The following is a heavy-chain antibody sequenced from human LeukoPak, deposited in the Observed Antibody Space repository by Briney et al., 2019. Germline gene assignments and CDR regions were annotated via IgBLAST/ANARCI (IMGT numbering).Heavy chain of an antibody. D-gene: IGHD3-22*01. CDR3: ARDPSNTRGNYPYFDY. CDR2: ISAYNGDT. J-gene: IGHJ4*02. Sequence: GASVKVSCKASGYTFTRHGISWVRQAPGQGLEWMGWISAYNGDTKYAQNFQGRVTITTDTSTTTAYMELRSLRFDDTAVYYCARDPSNTRGNYPYFDYWGQGTMVTVSS. V-gene: IGHV1-18*01. CDR1: GYTFTRHG.